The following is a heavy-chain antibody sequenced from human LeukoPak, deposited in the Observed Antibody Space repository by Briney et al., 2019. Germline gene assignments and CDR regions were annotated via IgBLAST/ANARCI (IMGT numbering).Heavy chain of an antibody. D-gene: IGHD3-16*01. J-gene: IGHJ5*02. CDR3: ARHYGP. V-gene: IGHV4-34*01. CDR2: INHSGST. Sequence: SETLSFTCAVYGGSFSGYYWSWIRQPPGKGLEWIGEINHSGSTNYNPSLKSRVTISVDTSKNQSSLKLNSVTAADTAVYYCARHYGPWGQGTLVTVSS. CDR1: GGSFSGYY.